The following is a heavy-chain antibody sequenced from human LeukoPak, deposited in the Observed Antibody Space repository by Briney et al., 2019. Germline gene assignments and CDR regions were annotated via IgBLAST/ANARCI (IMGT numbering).Heavy chain of an antibody. Sequence: ASVKVSCKASGYTFTSYYMHWVRQAPGQGLEWMGIINPSGGSTNYAQKLQGRVTMTTDTSTSTAYMELRSLRSDDTAVYYCARDFAALGYCSGGSCNFDYWGQGTLVTVSS. D-gene: IGHD2-15*01. CDR3: ARDFAALGYCSGGSCNFDY. V-gene: IGHV1-46*01. CDR2: INPSGGST. CDR1: GYTFTSYY. J-gene: IGHJ4*02.